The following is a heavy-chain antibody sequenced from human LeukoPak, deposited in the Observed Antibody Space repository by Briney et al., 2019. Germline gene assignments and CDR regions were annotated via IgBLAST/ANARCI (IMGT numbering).Heavy chain of an antibody. J-gene: IGHJ4*02. D-gene: IGHD1-1*01. Sequence: PGGSLRLSCAVSGFTFSDYNMKWVRQAPGRGLEWVSYIDGSDGTIYYADSLKGRITISRDNAENSLYLQMNSLRVEDKAVYYCVRLGRKGGYKYYDYWGQGTPVTVSS. CDR1: GFTFSDYN. CDR2: IDGSDGTI. V-gene: IGHV3-48*01. CDR3: VRLGRKGGYKYYDY.